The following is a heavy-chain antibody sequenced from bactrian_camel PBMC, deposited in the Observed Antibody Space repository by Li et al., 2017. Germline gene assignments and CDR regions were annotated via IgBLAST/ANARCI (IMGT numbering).Heavy chain of an antibody. CDR1: GFAFSDFG. Sequence: HVQLVESGGGLVQPGGSLRLSCAASGFAFSDFGMTWVRQAPGKGLEWVSGIFSDGSITYYADSVKGRFTISRDNAKNTLYLEMNSLKPEDMAVYYCAARVRLTYDAVGFNSWGQGTQVTVS. V-gene: IGHV3S7*01. D-gene: IGHD3*01. CDR2: IFSDGSIT. J-gene: IGHJ6*01. CDR3: AARVRLTYDAVGFNS.